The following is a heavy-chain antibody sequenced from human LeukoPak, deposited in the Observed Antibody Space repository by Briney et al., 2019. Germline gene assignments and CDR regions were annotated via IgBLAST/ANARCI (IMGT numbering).Heavy chain of an antibody. CDR3: XXXXXXXXXXXSNRYNWFDP. Sequence: GGSLRLSCAASGFTFSSYAMSWVRQAPGKGLEWVSAISGSGGSTYYADSVKGRFTISRDNSKNTLYLQMNSLRAEDTAVYYXXXXXXXXXXXXSNRYNWFDPWGQGTLVTVSS. D-gene: IGHD3-3*01. CDR2: ISGSGGST. V-gene: IGHV3-23*01. J-gene: IGHJ5*02. CDR1: GFTFSSYA.